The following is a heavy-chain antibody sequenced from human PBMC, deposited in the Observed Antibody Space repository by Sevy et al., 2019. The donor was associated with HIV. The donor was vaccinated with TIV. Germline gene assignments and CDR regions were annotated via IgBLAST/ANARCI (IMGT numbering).Heavy chain of an antibody. CDR3: ARDPHMVGAPPTDAFDI. CDR1: GYTFPSHG. J-gene: IGHJ3*02. CDR2: ISVYNGNT. V-gene: IGHV1-18*01. D-gene: IGHD1-26*01. Sequence: ASVKVSCKASGYTFPSHGISWVRQAPGQGLEWMGWISVYNGNTKYAQKFQGRVTMTTDTSTSTAFMELRSLRSDDTAVYYCARDPHMVGAPPTDAFDIWGQGTMVTVSS.